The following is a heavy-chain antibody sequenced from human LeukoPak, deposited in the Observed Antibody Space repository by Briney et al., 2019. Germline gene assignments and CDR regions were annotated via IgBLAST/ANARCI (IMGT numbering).Heavy chain of an antibody. V-gene: IGHV4-4*07. Sequence: SETLSLTCTVSGGSISSYYGRWIRQPAGKGLEWIGRFYTSGSTNYNASLKSRVTMSVATYKNQFSLKLSSVTDADTAVYYCAREGASQGSSVPGLDYWGQGTLVTVSS. CDR1: GGSISSYY. CDR3: AREGASQGSSVPGLDY. CDR2: FYTSGST. J-gene: IGHJ4*02. D-gene: IGHD6-13*01.